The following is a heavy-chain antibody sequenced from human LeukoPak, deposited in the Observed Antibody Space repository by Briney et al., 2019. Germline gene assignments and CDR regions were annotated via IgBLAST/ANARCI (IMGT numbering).Heavy chain of an antibody. CDR2: IWYDGSNK. Sequence: GGSLRLSCAASGFTFSSYGMHWARQAPGKGLEWVAVIWYDGSNKYYADSVKGRFTISRDNSKNTLYLQMNSLRAEDTAVYYCARNYGSGRLAPYYYYGMDVWGKGTTVTVSS. J-gene: IGHJ6*04. CDR1: GFTFSSYG. CDR3: ARNYGSGRLAPYYYYGMDV. V-gene: IGHV3-33*01. D-gene: IGHD3-10*01.